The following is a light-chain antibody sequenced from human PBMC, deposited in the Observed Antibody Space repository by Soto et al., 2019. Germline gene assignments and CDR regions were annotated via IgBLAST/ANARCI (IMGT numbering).Light chain of an antibody. CDR2: EVN. CDR1: SSDVGNYNY. Sequence: QSPLTQPPSASGSPGQSVTISCTGTSSDVGNYNYVSWYQQHPGKAPKLMIYEVNKRPSGVPDRFSGSKSGNTASLTVSGLQAEDEADYYCSSYAGSNNFKVFGGGTKLTVL. V-gene: IGLV2-8*01. CDR3: SSYAGSNNFKV. J-gene: IGLJ2*01.